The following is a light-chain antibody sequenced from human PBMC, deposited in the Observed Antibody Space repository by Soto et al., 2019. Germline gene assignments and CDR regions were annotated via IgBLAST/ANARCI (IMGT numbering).Light chain of an antibody. CDR2: DAS. CDR1: QGISSG. Sequence: ALQLTQSPSSLSASVGDRVTITCRASQGISSGLAWYQQKPGKAPKLMIYDASSLESGVPSRFSGSGSGTDFTLTSSSLQPEDFATYYCQQSETFGQGTKLEIK. V-gene: IGKV1-13*02. J-gene: IGKJ2*01. CDR3: QQSET.